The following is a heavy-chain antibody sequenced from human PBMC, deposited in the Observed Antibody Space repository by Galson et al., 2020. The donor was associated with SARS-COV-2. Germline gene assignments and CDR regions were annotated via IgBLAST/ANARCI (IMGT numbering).Heavy chain of an antibody. CDR1: GFTFRRYT. CDR3: ARGRGPGQGGEYWFDS. CDR2: IAQDGSNN. D-gene: IGHD3-16*01. J-gene: IGHJ5*01. V-gene: IGHV3-30-3*01. Sequence: ETGGSLRLYCAVSGFTFRRYTMHWIRQAPGKGLEWLAIIAQDGSNNNYADSVKGRFIISRDNSKNLLYLPMNSLRPEDTAMYYCARGRGPGQGGEYWFDSWGQGILVTVSS.